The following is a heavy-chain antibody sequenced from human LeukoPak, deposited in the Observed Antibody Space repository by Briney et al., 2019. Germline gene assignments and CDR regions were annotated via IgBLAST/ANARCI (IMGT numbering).Heavy chain of an antibody. D-gene: IGHD2-15*01. J-gene: IGHJ4*02. CDR3: AKALGLGYCSGGSCYEFHY. Sequence: PGRSLRLSCAASGFTFDDYAMYWVRQAPGKGLEWVSGISWNSGSLDYVDSVKGRFTISRDNAKNSLYLEMNSLRAEDTALYYCAKALGLGYCSGGSCYEFHYWGQGTLVTVSS. V-gene: IGHV3-9*01. CDR1: GFTFDDYA. CDR2: ISWNSGSL.